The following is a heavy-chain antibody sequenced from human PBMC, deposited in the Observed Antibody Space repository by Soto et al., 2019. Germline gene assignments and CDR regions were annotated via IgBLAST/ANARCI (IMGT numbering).Heavy chain of an antibody. V-gene: IGHV1-2*04. D-gene: IGHD4-17*01. CDR1: GYTFTGYY. J-gene: IGHJ4*02. CDR2: INPNSGGT. Sequence: ASVKVTCKAPGYTFTGYYMHWVRQAPGQGLEWMGWINPNSGGTNYAQKFQGWVTMTRDTSISTAYMELSRLRSDDTAVYYCARLGDYGDYEPRIYFDYWGQGTLVTVSS. CDR3: ARLGDYGDYEPRIYFDY.